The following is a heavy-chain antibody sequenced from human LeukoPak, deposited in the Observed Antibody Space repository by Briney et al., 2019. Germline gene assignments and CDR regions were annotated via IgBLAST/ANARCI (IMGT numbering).Heavy chain of an antibody. Sequence: SETLSLTCTVSGVSISSYYWSWIRQPAGKGLEWIGRIYTSGSTNYNPSLKSRVTMSVDTSKNQFSLKLSSVTAADTAVYYCARHGLGSSGYYHYYYYMDVWGKGTTVTVSS. D-gene: IGHD3-22*01. J-gene: IGHJ6*03. CDR2: IYTSGST. V-gene: IGHV4-4*07. CDR1: GVSISSYY. CDR3: ARHGLGSSGYYHYYYYMDV.